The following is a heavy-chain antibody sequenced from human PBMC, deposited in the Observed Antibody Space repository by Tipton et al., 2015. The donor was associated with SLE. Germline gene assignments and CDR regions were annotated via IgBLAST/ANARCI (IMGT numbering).Heavy chain of an antibody. D-gene: IGHD3-10*01. J-gene: IGHJ6*02. CDR3: ARGPEKRITMVRGVIIVDGMDV. CDR2: INHSGST. CDR1: GGSFSGYY. Sequence: TLSLTCAVYGGSFSGYYWSWIRQPPGKGLEWIGEINHSGSTNYNPSLKSRVTISVDTSKNQFSLKLSSVTAAGTAVYYCARGPEKRITMVRGVIIVDGMDVWGQGTTVTVSS. V-gene: IGHV4-34*01.